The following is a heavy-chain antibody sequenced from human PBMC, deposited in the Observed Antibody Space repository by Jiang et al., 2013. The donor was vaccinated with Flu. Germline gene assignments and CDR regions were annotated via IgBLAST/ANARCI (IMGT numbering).Heavy chain of an antibody. CDR3: ARRGFTWPGMGY. J-gene: IGHJ4*02. CDR2: SILVTLIP. Sequence: CKGSGYRFTSYWIGWVRQMPGKAWSGWGSSILVTLIPTTARFQGHVTISADKSISTAYLQWSSLKASDTAMYYCARRGFTWPGMGYWGQGTLVAVSS. D-gene: IGHD5-12*01. CDR1: GYRFTSYW. V-gene: IGHV5-51*01.